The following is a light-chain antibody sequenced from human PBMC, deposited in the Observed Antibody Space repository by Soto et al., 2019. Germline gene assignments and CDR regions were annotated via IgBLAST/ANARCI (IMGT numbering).Light chain of an antibody. J-gene: IGKJ1*01. CDR1: QTISSN. V-gene: IGKV3-15*01. Sequence: DILMTQSPATQSVSPGEGATLSCRASQTISSNLAWYQQKPGQVPRLLMYGASTRATGIPARFSGSGSGTEFTLTISSLQSEDFAVYYCQQYNNWPLTFGQGTKVEIK. CDR2: GAS. CDR3: QQYNNWPLT.